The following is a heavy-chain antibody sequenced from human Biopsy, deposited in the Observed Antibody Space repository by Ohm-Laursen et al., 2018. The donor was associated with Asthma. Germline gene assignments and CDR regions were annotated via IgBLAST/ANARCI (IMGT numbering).Heavy chain of an antibody. CDR2: INAANGNT. Sequence: GDSVKVSCKSSGYTFINYAIHWVRQAPGHSLEWMGWINAANGNTKYSQKFQGRLTISRDTSASTAYMDLSSLRSEDTAVYYCARTYFDFLTGQVHDAFAMWGQGTMVTVSS. D-gene: IGHD3-9*01. J-gene: IGHJ3*02. CDR1: GYTFINYA. CDR3: ARTYFDFLTGQVHDAFAM. V-gene: IGHV1-3*01.